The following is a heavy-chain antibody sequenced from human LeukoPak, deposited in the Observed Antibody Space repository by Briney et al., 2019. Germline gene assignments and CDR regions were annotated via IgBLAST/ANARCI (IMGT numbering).Heavy chain of an antibody. CDR1: GFSFSSYG. V-gene: IGHV3-23*01. CDR3: ARGFPYYYGSGSYFLFDY. J-gene: IGHJ4*02. Sequence: PGGSLRLSRAASGFSFSSYGMSWVRQAPGKGLEWVSGISGSGGSTYYADSVKGRFTISRDNAKNSLYLQMNSLRAEDTALYYCARGFPYYYGSGSYFLFDYWGQRTLVTVSS. CDR2: ISGSGGST. D-gene: IGHD3-10*01.